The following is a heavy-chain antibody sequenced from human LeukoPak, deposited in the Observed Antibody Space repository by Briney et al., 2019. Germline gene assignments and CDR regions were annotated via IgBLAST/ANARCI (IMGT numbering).Heavy chain of an antibody. CDR3: ARETRLTGYFGGLGFNY. Sequence: PSETLSLICTVSGGSISGWYWSWIRQPPGKGLEWIGYIYDSGSTNYNPSLKSRVTMSIDTPKNQFSLKLSSVTAADTAVYYCARETRLTGYFGGLGFNYWGQGTLVTVSS. V-gene: IGHV4-59*01. CDR2: IYDSGST. CDR1: GGSISGWY. J-gene: IGHJ4*02. D-gene: IGHD2-21*01.